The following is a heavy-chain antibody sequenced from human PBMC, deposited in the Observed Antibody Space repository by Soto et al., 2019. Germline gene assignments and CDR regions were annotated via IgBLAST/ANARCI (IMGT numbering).Heavy chain of an antibody. Sequence: EVQLVESGGSLVQPGGSLRLSCAASGFTFSSYSMNWVRQAPGKGLEWVSDISSSSSTIYYADSVKGRFTISRDNAKNSLYQQINSLRDEDTAVYYCARTYQYCSGGSCYLFDYWGQGTLVTVSS. CDR1: GFTFSSYS. CDR2: ISSSSSTI. D-gene: IGHD2-15*01. J-gene: IGHJ4*02. CDR3: ARTYQYCSGGSCYLFDY. V-gene: IGHV3-48*02.